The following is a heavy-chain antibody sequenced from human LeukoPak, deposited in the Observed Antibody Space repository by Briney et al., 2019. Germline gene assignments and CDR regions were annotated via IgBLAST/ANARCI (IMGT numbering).Heavy chain of an antibody. D-gene: IGHD6-13*01. Sequence: KSSETLSLTCTVSDYSISSGYFWGWIRQPPGKGLEWIGSIYHTGSTYYNSSLKSRVTISVDTSKNQFSLKLSSVTAADTAVYYCARPYSSSWAYFDYWGQGTLVTVSS. J-gene: IGHJ4*02. CDR2: IYHTGST. CDR1: DYSISSGYF. CDR3: ARPYSSSWAYFDY. V-gene: IGHV4-38-2*02.